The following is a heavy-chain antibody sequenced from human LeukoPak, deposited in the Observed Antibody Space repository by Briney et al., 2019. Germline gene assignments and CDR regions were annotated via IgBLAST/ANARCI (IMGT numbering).Heavy chain of an antibody. Sequence: PSETLSLTCVVSGDSISSGAYSWNWIRQSPGKQLEWIGYIFYSESTSYNPSLKTRVSMSVDKSNNQFSLKLSSVTAADTAFYYCARDLWNTAMGFDYWGQGTLVTVSS. CDR2: IFYSEST. CDR3: ARDLWNTAMGFDY. V-gene: IGHV4-30-4*07. D-gene: IGHD5-18*01. CDR1: GDSISSGAYS. J-gene: IGHJ4*02.